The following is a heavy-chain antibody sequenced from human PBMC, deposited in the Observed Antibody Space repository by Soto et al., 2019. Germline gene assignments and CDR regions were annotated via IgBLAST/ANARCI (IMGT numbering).Heavy chain of an antibody. CDR2: IPQDGVDG. CDR1: GFTFSMYS. V-gene: IGHV3-7*03. CDR3: ARDHLILPAHDFFYGSDV. D-gene: IGHD2-21*02. J-gene: IGHJ6*02. Sequence: LGGSLRLSCEVSGFTFSMYSMSWVRQSPGKGLEWVAKIPQDGVDGHYADSVKGRFIISRDNDKNSLHLQLNNLRAEDTAVYYCARDHLILPAHDFFYGSDVWGRGATVTVSS.